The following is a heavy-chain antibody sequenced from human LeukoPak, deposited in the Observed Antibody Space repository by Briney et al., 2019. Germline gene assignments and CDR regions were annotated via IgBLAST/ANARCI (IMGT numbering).Heavy chain of an antibody. V-gene: IGHV1-69*06. CDR1: GGTFSSYA. CDR2: IIPIFGTA. J-gene: IGHJ1*01. D-gene: IGHD4-17*01. CDR3: ARDYGDYKRAFQH. Sequence: SVKVSCKASGGTFSSYAISWVRQAPGQGLEWMGGIIPIFGTANYAQKFQGRVTITADKSTSTAYMELSSLRSEDTAVYYCARDYGDYKRAFQHWGQGTLVTVSS.